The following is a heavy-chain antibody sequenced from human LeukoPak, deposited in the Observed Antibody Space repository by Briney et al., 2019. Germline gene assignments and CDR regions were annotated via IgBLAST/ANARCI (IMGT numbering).Heavy chain of an antibody. D-gene: IGHD3-16*01. Sequence: GRSLRLSCAASGFTFSSYGMPWVRQAPGKGLEWVAVISYDGSNKYYADSVKGRFTISRDNSKNTLYLQMNSLRAEDTAVYYCAKGAMITFGGYTYFDYWGQGTLVTVSS. CDR2: ISYDGSNK. V-gene: IGHV3-30*18. J-gene: IGHJ4*02. CDR1: GFTFSSYG. CDR3: AKGAMITFGGYTYFDY.